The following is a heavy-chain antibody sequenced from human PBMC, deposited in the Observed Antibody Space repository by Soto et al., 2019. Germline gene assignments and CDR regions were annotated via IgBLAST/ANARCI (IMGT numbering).Heavy chain of an antibody. D-gene: IGHD5-18*01. Sequence: SETLSLTCTVSGGSISSYYWSWIRQPAGKGLEWIGRIYISGSTCYNPSLKSRVTISVDTSKNQFSLKLSSVTAADTAVYYCARDRRWLQLGFDYWGQGTLVTVSS. CDR1: GGSISSYY. V-gene: IGHV4-4*07. J-gene: IGHJ4*02. CDR2: IYISGST. CDR3: ARDRRWLQLGFDY.